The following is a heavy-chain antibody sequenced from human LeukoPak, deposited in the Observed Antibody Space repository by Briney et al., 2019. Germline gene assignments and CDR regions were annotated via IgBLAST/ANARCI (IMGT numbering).Heavy chain of an antibody. CDR2: IYYSGST. J-gene: IGHJ4*02. Sequence: GTLSLTLTVSVGSISSSSYYGGWIRHPRGKGREWSGSIYYSGSTWSSLKSRVTISIDTSKNKFSLKLSSVTAADTAVYYCARAGYSYGYVDYWGQGTLVTVSS. CDR3: ARAGYSYGYVDY. D-gene: IGHD5-18*01. V-gene: IGHV4-39*07. CDR1: VGSISSSSYY.